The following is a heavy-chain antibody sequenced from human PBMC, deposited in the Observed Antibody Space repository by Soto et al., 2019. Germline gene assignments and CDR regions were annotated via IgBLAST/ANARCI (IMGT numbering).Heavy chain of an antibody. V-gene: IGHV3-23*01. CDR2: ISGSGGST. CDR3: AKESARNYDSSVDDAFDI. D-gene: IGHD3-22*01. CDR1: GFTFSSYA. J-gene: IGHJ3*02. Sequence: GGSLRLSCAASGFTFSSYAMSWVRQAPGKGLEWVSAISGSGGSTYYADSVKGRFTISRDNSKNTLYLQMNSLRAEDTAVYYCAKESARNYDSSVDDAFDIWGQGTMVTVSS.